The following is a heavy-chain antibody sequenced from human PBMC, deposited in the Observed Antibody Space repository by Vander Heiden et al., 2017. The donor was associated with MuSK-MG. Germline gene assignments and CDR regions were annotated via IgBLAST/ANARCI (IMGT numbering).Heavy chain of an antibody. CDR3: ASSLYDYVWGSYRRLDY. V-gene: IGHV3-23*01. J-gene: IGHJ4*02. Sequence: EVQLLESGGGLVQPGGSLRLSCEASGFTFSSYAMSWVRRAPGRGLEWVSAISGSGGSTFFADSVKGRFTISRDNSKNTLYLQMNSLTAEDTAVFYCASSLYDYVWGSYRRLDYWGQGTLVTVSS. CDR2: ISGSGGST. D-gene: IGHD3-16*02. CDR1: GFTFSSYA.